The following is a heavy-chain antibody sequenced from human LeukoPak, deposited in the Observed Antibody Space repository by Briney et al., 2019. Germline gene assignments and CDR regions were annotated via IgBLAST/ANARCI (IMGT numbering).Heavy chain of an antibody. CDR2: IKQDGSEK. J-gene: IGHJ4*02. D-gene: IGHD3-16*01. V-gene: IGHV3-7*01. CDR1: GFTFSSSW. Sequence: GGSLRPSCAASGFTFSSSWMSWARQAPGKGLEWVANIKQDGSEKYYVDSVKGRFTISRDNAKNSLYLQMNSLRAEDTAVYYCARDKFGGTDYWGQGTLVTVSS. CDR3: ARDKFGGTDY.